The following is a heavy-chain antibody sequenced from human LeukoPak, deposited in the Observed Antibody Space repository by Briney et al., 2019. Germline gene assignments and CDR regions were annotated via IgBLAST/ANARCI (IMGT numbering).Heavy chain of an antibody. CDR1: GGSISSYY. Sequence: SETLPLTCTVSGGSISSYYWSWIRQPPGKGLEWIACISYSGSTKYNPSLKSRVTISVDTSKNQLSLKLSSVTAADTAVYYCAREPGFDSSGYLNWFDPWGQGTLVTVSS. CDR3: AREPGFDSSGYLNWFDP. CDR2: ISYSGST. D-gene: IGHD3-22*01. V-gene: IGHV4-59*01. J-gene: IGHJ5*02.